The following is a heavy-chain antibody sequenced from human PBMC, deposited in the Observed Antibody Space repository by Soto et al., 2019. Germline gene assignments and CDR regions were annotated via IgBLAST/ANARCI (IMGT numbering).Heavy chain of an antibody. CDR2: IYDSGST. CDR1: GCSINNYY. Sequence: QVQLQESGPGLVQASETLSLSCTVSGCSINNYYWSWIRPPPGKGLEWIGWIGYIYDSGSTNYNPSLKSRVTISVDTSKIQFSLKLSSVTAADTAVYYCARGELHLGELSRFYFDNWGQGTLVTVSS. D-gene: IGHD3-16*02. V-gene: IGHV4-59*01. CDR3: ARGELHLGELSRFYFDN. J-gene: IGHJ4*02.